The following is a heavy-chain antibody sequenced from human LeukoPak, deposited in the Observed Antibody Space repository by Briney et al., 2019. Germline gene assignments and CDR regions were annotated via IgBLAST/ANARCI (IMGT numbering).Heavy chain of an antibody. CDR2: IYSGGST. CDR3: ARDRTLDP. CDR1: GFSFSSSA. Sequence: GGSLRLSCAASGFSFSSSAMSWVRQAPGKGLEWVAVIYSGGSTYYADSVKGRFTISRDNSKNTLYLQMNSLRAEDTAVNYCARDRTLDPWGQGTLVTVSS. D-gene: IGHD3/OR15-3a*01. J-gene: IGHJ5*02. V-gene: IGHV3-66*01.